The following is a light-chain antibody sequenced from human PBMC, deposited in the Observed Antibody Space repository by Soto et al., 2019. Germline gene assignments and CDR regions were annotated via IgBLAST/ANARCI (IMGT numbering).Light chain of an antibody. V-gene: IGKV1-5*01. CDR1: QHITTW. CDR3: QQYHTSSIT. Sequence: DILMTQSPSSVSASVGDRVTIRGRASQHITTWLAWYQQKPGKAPKLLFYAASTLERGVPSRFSGTGSGTEFTLSIDSLQPDDFATYYCQQYHTSSITFGQGTRLEIK. CDR2: AAS. J-gene: IGKJ5*01.